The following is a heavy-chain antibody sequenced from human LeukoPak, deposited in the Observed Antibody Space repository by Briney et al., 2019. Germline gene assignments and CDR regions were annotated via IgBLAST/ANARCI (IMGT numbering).Heavy chain of an antibody. D-gene: IGHD1-26*01. J-gene: IGHJ4*02. CDR2: TKQDGSEK. CDR3: ARDKIVGPTTLDY. CDR1: GFTFSGYW. V-gene: IGHV3-7*01. Sequence: GGSLRLSCAASGFTFSGYWMSWVRQTPEKGLEWVANTKQDGSEKYYVDSVKGRFTISRDNAKNSLFLLMNSLRADDTAVYYCARDKIVGPTTLDYWGQGTLVTVSS.